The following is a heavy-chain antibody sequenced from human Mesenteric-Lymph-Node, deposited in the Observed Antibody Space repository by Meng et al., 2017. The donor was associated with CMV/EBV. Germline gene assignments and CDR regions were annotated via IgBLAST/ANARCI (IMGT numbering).Heavy chain of an antibody. CDR2: INPSGGST. CDR3: ARGSFRRDLSDTKFDY. CDR1: GYTFTSYY. J-gene: IGHJ4*02. D-gene: IGHD2-8*01. V-gene: IGHV1-46*01. Sequence: ASVKVSCKASGYTFTSYYMHWVRQAPGQGLEWMGTINPSGGSTTYAQKFQGRVTMTRDTSTNIVYMEVSSLTSEDTAVYYCARGSFRRDLSDTKFDYWGQGTLVTVSS.